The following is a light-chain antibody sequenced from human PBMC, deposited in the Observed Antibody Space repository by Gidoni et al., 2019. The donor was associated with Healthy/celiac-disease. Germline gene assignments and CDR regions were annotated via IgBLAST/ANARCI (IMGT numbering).Light chain of an antibody. V-gene: IGKV3-11*01. Sequence: EIVLTQSPATLSLSPGERATLSCRASQSVSSYLAWYQQKPGQAPRLLIYDTSSGSGTDFTFTVSSLEPEDFAVYYCQQYRTFGQGTKVEIK. CDR3: QQYRT. J-gene: IGKJ1*01. CDR1: QSVSSY. CDR2: DTS.